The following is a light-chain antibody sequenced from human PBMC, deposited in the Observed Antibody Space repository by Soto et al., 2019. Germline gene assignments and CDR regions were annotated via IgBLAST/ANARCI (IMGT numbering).Light chain of an antibody. CDR2: DAS. CDR1: HSVDFF. J-gene: IGKJ1*01. V-gene: IGKV3-11*01. CDR3: QQRSNWPPWT. Sequence: EIVLTQSPASLSLSPLEIATLSFMASHSVDFFLAWYQQKPGQPPRLLMYDASNRATGIPARFSGSGSGTDFTLTISSLEPEDFAVYYCQQRSNWPPWTFGQGTKVDIK.